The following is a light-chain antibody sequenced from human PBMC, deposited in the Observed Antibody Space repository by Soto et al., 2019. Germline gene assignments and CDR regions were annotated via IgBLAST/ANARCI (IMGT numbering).Light chain of an antibody. CDR1: SSDVGGYNY. Sequence: QSALTQPASVSGSPGQSITISCTGTSSDVGGYNYVSWYQQHPGRAPKLMIYDVNNRPSGVSNRFSGSKSGNTASLTISGLQAEDEADYYCSSYTITDTLVLFGGGTQLTVL. V-gene: IGLV2-14*03. CDR2: DVN. CDR3: SSYTITDTLVL. J-gene: IGLJ2*01.